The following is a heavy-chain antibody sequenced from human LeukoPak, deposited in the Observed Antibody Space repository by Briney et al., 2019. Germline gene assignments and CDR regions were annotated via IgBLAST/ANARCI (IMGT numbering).Heavy chain of an antibody. J-gene: IGHJ5*02. CDR3: ARERGYIAAAGTGGWFDP. V-gene: IGHV4-4*09. Sequence: SETLSLTCTVSGGSIGGYYWSWIRQPPGKGLEWIGYIYTTGRTNYNPSLKSRVTMSVDTSKNQFSLKLSSVTAADTAVYYCARERGYIAAAGTGGWFDPWGQGTLVTVSS. D-gene: IGHD6-13*01. CDR1: GGSIGGYY. CDR2: IYTTGRT.